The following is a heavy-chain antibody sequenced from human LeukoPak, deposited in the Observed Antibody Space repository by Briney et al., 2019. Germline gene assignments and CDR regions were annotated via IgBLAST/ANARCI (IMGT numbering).Heavy chain of an antibody. CDR3: ARGPGYYYGTGRVGI. J-gene: IGHJ4*02. Sequence: SETLSLTCAVYGGSFSGYYWSWIRQPPGKGLEWIGEINHSGSTNYNPSLKSRVTISVDTSKNQFSLKLSSVTAADTAVYYCARGPGYYYGTGRVGIWGQGTLVTVYS. CDR1: GGSFSGYY. CDR2: INHSGST. V-gene: IGHV4-34*01. D-gene: IGHD3-10*01.